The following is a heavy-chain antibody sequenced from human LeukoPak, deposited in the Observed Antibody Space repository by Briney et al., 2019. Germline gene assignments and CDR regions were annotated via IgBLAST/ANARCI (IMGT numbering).Heavy chain of an antibody. CDR1: GGTFSSYA. Sequence: GSPVKVSCKASGGTFSSYAISWVRQAPGQGLEWMGWISGYNGNTNYAQKFQGRVTMTTDTSRGTAYMDLRSLRSDDTAVYYCARGDAIAAGGDWFDTWGQGTLVTVSS. V-gene: IGHV1-18*01. CDR2: ISGYNGNT. CDR3: ARGDAIAAGGDWFDT. D-gene: IGHD6-13*01. J-gene: IGHJ5*02.